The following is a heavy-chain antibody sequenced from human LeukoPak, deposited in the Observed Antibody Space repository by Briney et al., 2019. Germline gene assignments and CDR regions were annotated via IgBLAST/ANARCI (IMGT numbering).Heavy chain of an antibody. Sequence: GGSLRLSCAASGFTFSSYAMSWVRQAPGKGPEWVSAISGSGGSTYYADSVKGRFTISGDNSKNTLYLQMNSLRAEDTAVYYCAKVSDCSGGSCYSGADWFDPWGQGTLVTVSS. V-gene: IGHV3-23*01. CDR2: ISGSGGST. CDR3: AKVSDCSGGSCYSGADWFDP. D-gene: IGHD2-15*01. CDR1: GFTFSSYA. J-gene: IGHJ5*02.